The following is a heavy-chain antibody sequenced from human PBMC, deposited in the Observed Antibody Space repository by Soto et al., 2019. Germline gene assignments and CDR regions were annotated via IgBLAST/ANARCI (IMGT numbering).Heavy chain of an antibody. J-gene: IGHJ4*02. D-gene: IGHD3-16*01. CDR2: INHSGTT. CDR1: NGSISNNDW. CDR3: ARGITFGGVIFDD. Sequence: QVQLQESGPGLVKPSGTLSLTCAVSNGSISNNDWWSWVRQPPGKGLEWIGEINHSGTTNYNPSLKSRVTRLVDKSKNQFSLKLTSVTAADTAVYYCARGITFGGVIFDDWGQGTLVTVSS. V-gene: IGHV4-4*02.